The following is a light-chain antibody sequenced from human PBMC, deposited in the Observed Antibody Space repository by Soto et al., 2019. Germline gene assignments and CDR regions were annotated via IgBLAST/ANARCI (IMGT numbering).Light chain of an antibody. V-gene: IGKV3-15*01. Sequence: EIVVTQSPSKLTVTPLEIYTLSFRASQSVRSNLAWHQQKPGQAPRLLIYAASTRATGVPARFSGSGSGTEFTLTISDLQSEDFAVYFCQHYDIWPLTFGGGTKVDIK. CDR3: QHYDIWPLT. CDR2: AAS. CDR1: QSVRSN. J-gene: IGKJ4*01.